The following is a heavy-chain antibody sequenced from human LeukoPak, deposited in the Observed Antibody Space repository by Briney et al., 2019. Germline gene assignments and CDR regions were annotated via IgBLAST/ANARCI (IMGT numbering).Heavy chain of an antibody. J-gene: IGHJ6*03. CDR3: ARQGAAGKYYYYYMDV. Sequence: GESLKISCKGSGYSFTSYWIGWVRQMPGKGLEWMGIIYPGDSDTRYSPSFQGQVTISADKFINTAYLQWSSLKASDTAMYYCARQGAAGKYYYYYMDVWGKGTTVTVSS. V-gene: IGHV5-51*01. D-gene: IGHD6-13*01. CDR1: GYSFTSYW. CDR2: IYPGDSDT.